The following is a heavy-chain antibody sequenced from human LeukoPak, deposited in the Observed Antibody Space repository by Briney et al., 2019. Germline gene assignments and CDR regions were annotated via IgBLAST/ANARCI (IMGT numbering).Heavy chain of an antibody. V-gene: IGHV4-31*03. J-gene: IGHJ4*02. CDR3: ARDGPRGIPFDY. CDR1: GGSISSGGYY. Sequence: SQTLSLTCTVSGGSISSGGYYWSWIRQHPGKGLEWIGYIYYSGSTYYNPSRKSRVTISVDTSKNQFSLKLSSVTAADTAVYYCARDGPRGIPFDYWGQGTLVTVSS. CDR2: IYYSGST. D-gene: IGHD6-13*01.